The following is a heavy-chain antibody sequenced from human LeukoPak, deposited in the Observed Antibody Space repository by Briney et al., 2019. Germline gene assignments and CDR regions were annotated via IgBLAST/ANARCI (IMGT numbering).Heavy chain of an antibody. D-gene: IGHD6-13*01. V-gene: IGHV3-73*01. CDR1: GFTFSGSA. J-gene: IGHJ4*02. CDR3: AISAAAGTIDY. Sequence: GGSLRLSCAASGFTFSGSAMHWVRQASGKGLEWVGRIRSKANSYATAYAASVKGRFTISRDDSKNTAYLQMNSLKTEDTAVYYCAISAAAGTIDYWGQGTLVTVSS. CDR2: IRSKANSYAT.